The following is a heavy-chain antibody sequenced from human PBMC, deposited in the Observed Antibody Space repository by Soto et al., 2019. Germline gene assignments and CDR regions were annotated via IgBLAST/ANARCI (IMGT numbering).Heavy chain of an antibody. CDR3: AKNIEAKGSGGGDV. J-gene: IGHJ6*02. Sequence: EEQLVESGGAVVQPGGSLRLSCEASGFTFGSYTMHWVRQAPGKGLEWVSLISWNGGSSFYADSVKGRFTISRDNSRDSLYLQMNSLRPEDSALYYLAKNIEAKGSGGGDVWGHGTTVTVSS. V-gene: IGHV3-43*01. CDR1: GFTFGSYT. D-gene: IGHD3-10*01. CDR2: ISWNGGSS.